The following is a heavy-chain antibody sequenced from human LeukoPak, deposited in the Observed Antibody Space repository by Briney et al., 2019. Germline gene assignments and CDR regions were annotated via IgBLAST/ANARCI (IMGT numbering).Heavy chain of an antibody. V-gene: IGHV4-34*01. J-gene: IGHJ6*02. D-gene: IGHD3-3*01. Sequence: SETLSLTCAVHGGSFSGYYWGWIRQPPGKGLEWIGEINHSGSTNYNPSPKSRVTISVDMSKNQFSLKLSSMTAADTAVYYCASTRFGVVTPWIGRMDVWGQGTTVTVSS. CDR1: GGSFSGYY. CDR3: ASTRFGVVTPWIGRMDV. CDR2: INHSGST.